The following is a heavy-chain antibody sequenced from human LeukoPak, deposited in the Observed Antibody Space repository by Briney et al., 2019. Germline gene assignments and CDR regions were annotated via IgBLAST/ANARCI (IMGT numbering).Heavy chain of an antibody. J-gene: IGHJ4*02. CDR3: TRDSAVTGLYFDY. V-gene: IGHV3-49*03. CDR1: GFTFRNYA. D-gene: IGHD6-19*01. CDR2: IRSKAYGGTT. Sequence: HTGGSLRLSCTASGFTFRNYAMSWFRQVPGKGLEWVGFIRSKAYGGTTEYAASVKGRSTISRDDSKSTAYLQMNSLKTEDTAVYYCTRDSAVTGLYFDYWGQGTLVTVSS.